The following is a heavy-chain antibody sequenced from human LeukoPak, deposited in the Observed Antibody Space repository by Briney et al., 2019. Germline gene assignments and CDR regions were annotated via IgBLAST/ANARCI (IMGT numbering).Heavy chain of an antibody. CDR2: ISYSGST. CDR3: ARAGEGDEGWDY. V-gene: IGHV4-59*11. Sequence: SDTVSLICSVSCVSIRRHYWICMRQPRGKALEGSGHISYSGSTIYTPSLKSRVTISPDTSKNQFSFRLSAVTAADTAVYYCARAGEGDEGWDYWGQGTLVTVSS. J-gene: IGHJ4*02. D-gene: IGHD7-27*01. CDR1: CVSIRRHY.